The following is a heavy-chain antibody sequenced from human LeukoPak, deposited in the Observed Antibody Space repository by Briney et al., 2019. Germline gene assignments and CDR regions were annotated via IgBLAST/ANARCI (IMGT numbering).Heavy chain of an antibody. CDR2: ISWNSGSI. CDR1: GFTFDDYA. CDR3: AKGTHYYYMDV. J-gene: IGHJ6*03. V-gene: IGHV3-9*01. Sequence: QPGGSLRLSCAASGFTFDDYAIHWVRQAPGKGLEWVSGISWNSGSIGYADSVKGRFTISRDNAKNSLYLQMNSLRAEDTALYYCAKGTHYYYMDVWGKGTTVTISS.